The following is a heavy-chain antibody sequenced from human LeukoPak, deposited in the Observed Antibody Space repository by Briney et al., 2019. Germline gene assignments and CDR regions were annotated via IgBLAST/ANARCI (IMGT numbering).Heavy chain of an antibody. CDR2: TSSSSAYT. D-gene: IGHD1-26*01. CDR3: AREQVGAILFDY. CDR1: GFTFSSFS. J-gene: IGHJ4*02. V-gene: IGHV3-21*01. Sequence: PGGSLRLSCAASGFTFSSFSMIWVRQAPGKGLEWVSSTSSSSAYTFYAESGKGRFTISRDNAKNSLFLQMNSLRAEDTAVYYCAREQVGAILFDYWGQGTLVTVSS.